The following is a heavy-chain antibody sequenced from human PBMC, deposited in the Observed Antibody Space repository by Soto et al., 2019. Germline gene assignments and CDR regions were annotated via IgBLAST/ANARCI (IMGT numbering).Heavy chain of an antibody. V-gene: IGHV1-18*01. CDR3: AMVDVYVTPSPQDV. CDR2: INTYNGNT. Sequence: QVQLVQSRAEVKNPGASVKVSCKASGYSFTRYGIAWARQAPGQGLEWMGWINTYNGNTNYAQNLQGRVTLTTDTSTSTAYKELTSLRSNDTAIYYCAMVDVYVTPSPQDVWSQGTTVIVSS. D-gene: IGHD3-16*01. CDR1: GYSFTRYG. J-gene: IGHJ6*02.